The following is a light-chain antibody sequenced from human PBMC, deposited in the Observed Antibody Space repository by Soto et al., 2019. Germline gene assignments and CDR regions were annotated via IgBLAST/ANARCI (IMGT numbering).Light chain of an antibody. CDR1: SGDVGGYKY. Sequence: QSALTQPASVSGSPGQSIAISCTGTSGDVGGYKYVSWYQHYPGKAPKLMIYDVSNRPSGVSDRFSGSKSGNTASLTISGLQSEDEADYYCSSYTSSSSYVFGTGTKVTVL. CDR3: SSYTSSSSYV. CDR2: DVS. J-gene: IGLJ1*01. V-gene: IGLV2-14*03.